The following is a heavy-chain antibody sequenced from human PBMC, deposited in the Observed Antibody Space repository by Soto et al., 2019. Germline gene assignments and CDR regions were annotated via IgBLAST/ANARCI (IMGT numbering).Heavy chain of an antibody. CDR1: GYTFTSYG. CDR2: ISAYNGNT. J-gene: IGHJ4*02. CDR3: ARDRNPVGAAAGTGY. Sequence: GASLKVSCKASGYTFTSYGFSWVRQAPGQGLEWMGWISAYNGNTDYAQKLQGRVTMTTDTSTSTAYMELRSLRSDDTAVYYCARDRNPVGAAAGTGYWGQGTLVTVSS. V-gene: IGHV1-18*01. D-gene: IGHD6-13*01.